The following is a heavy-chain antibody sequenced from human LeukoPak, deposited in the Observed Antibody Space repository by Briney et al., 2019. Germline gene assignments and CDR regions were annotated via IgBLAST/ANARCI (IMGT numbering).Heavy chain of an antibody. J-gene: IGHJ4*02. CDR3: ARHASGFDY. CDR2: IYYSGST. V-gene: IGHV4-59*08. CDR1: GGSISSYY. Sequence: PSETLSLTCTVSGGSISSYYWSWIRQPPGKGLEWIGYIYYSGSTNYNPSPKSRVTISVDTSKNQFSLKLSSVTAADTAVYYCARHASGFDYWGQGTLVTVSS.